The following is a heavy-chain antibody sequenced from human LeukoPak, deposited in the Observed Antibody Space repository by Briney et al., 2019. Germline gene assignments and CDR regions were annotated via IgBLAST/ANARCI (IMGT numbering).Heavy chain of an antibody. CDR1: GFTFSSYG. D-gene: IGHD4-17*01. CDR2: ILYDGSNK. CDR3: AKEAVTTNYWYFDL. V-gene: IGHV3-30*18. Sequence: GRSLRLSCAASGFTFSSYGMHWVRQAPGKGLEWVAVILYDGSNKYYADSVQGRFTISRDNSKNTLYLQMSSLRAEDTAVYYCAKEAVTTNYWYFDLWGRGTLVTVSS. J-gene: IGHJ2*01.